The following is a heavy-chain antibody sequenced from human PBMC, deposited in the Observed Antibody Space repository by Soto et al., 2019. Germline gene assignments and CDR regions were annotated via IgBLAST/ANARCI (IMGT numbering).Heavy chain of an antibody. CDR1: GFTLSGHG. D-gene: IGHD3-10*01. Sequence: QVQLVASGGGVVQPGRSLSLSCAASGFTLSGHGLHWVRQAPGKGLEWVAVVTHDGTERHYPDSVKGRFTITRDISKNTFYLQMNSLRVADTAMYYCAREKNSGYYRTVDYWGQGTLVTVSS. V-gene: IGHV3-30*03. CDR3: AREKNSGYYRTVDY. CDR2: VTHDGTER. J-gene: IGHJ4*02.